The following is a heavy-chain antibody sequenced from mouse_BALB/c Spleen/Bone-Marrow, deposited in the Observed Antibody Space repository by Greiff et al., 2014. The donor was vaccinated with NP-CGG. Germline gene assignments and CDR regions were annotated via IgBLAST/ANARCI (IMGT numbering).Heavy chain of an antibody. Sequence: QVQLQQSGPGLVAPSQSLSITCTVSGFSLTIYGVHWVRQPPGKGLEWLGVIWAGGYTNYNSALMSRLSISKDNSKSQVFLKMISLQTDDTAIYYCARDPTRTLDTMDYWGQGTSVTVSS. J-gene: IGHJ4*01. CDR1: GFSLTIYG. CDR2: IWAGGYT. CDR3: ARDPTRTLDTMDY. D-gene: IGHD4-1*02. V-gene: IGHV2-9*02.